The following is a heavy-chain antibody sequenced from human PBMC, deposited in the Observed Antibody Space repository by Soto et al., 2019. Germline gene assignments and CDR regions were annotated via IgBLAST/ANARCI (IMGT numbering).Heavy chain of an antibody. V-gene: IGHV4-4*02. CDR3: TRGDAAVSGDLY. J-gene: IGHJ4*02. Sequence: QVQLQESGPGLVKSSETLSLTCTVSGESITTSNWWSWVRQPPGGGLEWIGEIYHRGTTNYNTSLKSRATISRDKPKHQFSLKVKAVTASYTAMYYCTRGDAAVSGDLYWGQGILVAVSS. D-gene: IGHD6-19*01. CDR2: IYHRGTT. CDR1: GESITTSNW.